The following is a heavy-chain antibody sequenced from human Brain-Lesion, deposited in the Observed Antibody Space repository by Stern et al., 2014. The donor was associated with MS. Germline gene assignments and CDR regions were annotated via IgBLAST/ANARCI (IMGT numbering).Heavy chain of an antibody. D-gene: IGHD2-15*01. CDR3: AGEEDIRYCSGGSCTGNWFDP. CDR2: LYYSGNT. CDR1: GGSVSSTSYA. Sequence: QVQLVESGPGLVKPSETLSLTCTVAGGSVSSTSYAWAWIRQPPGKGLEWIGTLYYSGNTYYSPSLKSLLTISLTPSQNQVSLQRGSVTAADTAVYYCAGEEDIRYCSGGSCTGNWFDPWGQGTLVTVSS. J-gene: IGHJ5*02. V-gene: IGHV4-39*01.